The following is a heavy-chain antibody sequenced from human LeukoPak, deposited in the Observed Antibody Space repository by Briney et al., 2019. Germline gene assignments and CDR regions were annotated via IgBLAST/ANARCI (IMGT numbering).Heavy chain of an antibody. D-gene: IGHD1-14*01. Sequence: PSETLSLTCTVSGGSISSSSYYWGWIRQPPGKGLEWFGSIYYSGSTYYNPSLKSRVTISVDTSKNQFSLKLSSVTAADTAVYYCARHLPDADAFDIWGQGTMVTVSS. CDR3: ARHLPDADAFDI. J-gene: IGHJ3*02. CDR2: IYYSGST. CDR1: GGSISSSSYY. V-gene: IGHV4-39*01.